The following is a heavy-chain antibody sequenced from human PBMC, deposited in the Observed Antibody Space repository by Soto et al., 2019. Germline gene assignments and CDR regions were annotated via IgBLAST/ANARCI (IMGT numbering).Heavy chain of an antibody. J-gene: IGHJ6*02. V-gene: IGHV1-18*01. Sequence: GASVKVPCKASGYTFTSYGISWVRQAPGQGLEWMGWISAYNGNTNYAQKLQGRVTMTTDTSTSTAYMELRSLRSDDTAVYYCAGARPAAGTDYYGMDVWGQGTTVTVSS. CDR3: AGARPAAGTDYYGMDV. D-gene: IGHD6-13*01. CDR2: ISAYNGNT. CDR1: GYTFTSYG.